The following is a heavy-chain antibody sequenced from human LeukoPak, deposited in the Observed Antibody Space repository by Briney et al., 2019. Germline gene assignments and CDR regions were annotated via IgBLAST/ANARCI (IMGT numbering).Heavy chain of an antibody. V-gene: IGHV4-4*07. CDR1: GGSISSYY. CDR3: ARDVSSSWYNQWFDP. D-gene: IGHD6-13*01. Sequence: SETLSLTSTVSGGSISSYYWSWIRQPAGKGLEWIGRIYTSGSTNYNPSLKSRVTMSVDTSKNQFSLKLSSVTAADTAVYYCARDVSSSWYNQWFDPWGQGTLVTVSS. CDR2: IYTSGST. J-gene: IGHJ5*02.